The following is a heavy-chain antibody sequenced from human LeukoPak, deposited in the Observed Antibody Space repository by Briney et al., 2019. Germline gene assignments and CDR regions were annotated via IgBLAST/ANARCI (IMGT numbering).Heavy chain of an antibody. CDR2: MNPNSGDR. V-gene: IGHV1-8*03. Sequence: ASVRVSCRASGYTFINYHINWVRQASGQGLEWMGWMNPNSGDRGYAQNFQGRVTITSDTSISTAYMELSSLRSEDTAVYFCARTTSLTASGYDYWGQGTLVTVSP. D-gene: IGHD4-17*01. J-gene: IGHJ4*02. CDR3: ARTTSLTASGYDY. CDR1: GYTFINYH.